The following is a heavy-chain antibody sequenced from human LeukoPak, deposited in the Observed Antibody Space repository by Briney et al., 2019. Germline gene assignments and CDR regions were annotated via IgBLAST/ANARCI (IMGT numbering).Heavy chain of an antibody. V-gene: IGHV4-31*03. CDR3: ASSTQVAPGAFDI. J-gene: IGHJ3*02. Sequence: SETLSLTCTVSGGSISSSSYYWGWIRQPPGKGLEWIGYIYYSGSTYYNPSLKSRVTISVDTSKNQFSLKLSSVTAADTAVYYCASSTQVAPGAFDIWGQGTMVTVSS. D-gene: IGHD2-15*01. CDR1: GGSISSSSYY. CDR2: IYYSGST.